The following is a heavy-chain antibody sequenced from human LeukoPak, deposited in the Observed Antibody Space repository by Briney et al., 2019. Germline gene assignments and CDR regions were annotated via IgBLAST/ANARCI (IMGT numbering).Heavy chain of an antibody. CDR1: GLTFSNAW. Sequence: GGSLRLSCVVSGLTFSNAWMSWVRQAPGKGLEWVGRIKSKTDGGTTDYAAPVKGRFTISRDDSKNTLYLQMNSLKTEDTAVYYCTTRTRVTVTTSVTAISEYFDYWGQGTLVTVSS. V-gene: IGHV3-15*01. J-gene: IGHJ4*02. CDR2: IKSKTDGGTT. CDR3: TTRTRVTVTTSVTAISEYFDY. D-gene: IGHD2-21*02.